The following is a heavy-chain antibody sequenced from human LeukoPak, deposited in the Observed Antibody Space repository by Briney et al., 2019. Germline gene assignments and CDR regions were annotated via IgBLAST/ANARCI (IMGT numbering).Heavy chain of an antibody. CDR2: ISSSGSTI. J-gene: IGHJ4*02. Sequence: GGSLRLSCAASGFTFSDYYMSWIRQAPGKGLEWVSYISSSGSTIYYADSVKGRFTISRDNAKNSLYLQMNGLRAEDTAVYYCARDPASGSGSYQDYWGQGTLVTVSS. D-gene: IGHD3-10*01. CDR3: ARDPASGSGSYQDY. CDR1: GFTFSDYY. V-gene: IGHV3-11*04.